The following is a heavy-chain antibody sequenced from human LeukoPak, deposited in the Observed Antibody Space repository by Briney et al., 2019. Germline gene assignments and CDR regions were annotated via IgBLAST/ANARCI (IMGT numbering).Heavy chain of an antibody. CDR3: AKLSSGYDFDY. V-gene: IGHV3-21*04. CDR2: ISSSSSYI. Sequence: GGSLRLSCAASGFTFSSYSMNWVRQAPGKGLEWVSSISSSSSYIYYADSVKDRFTISRDNSKNTLYLQMNSLRAEDTAVYYCAKLSSGYDFDYWGQGTLVTVSS. D-gene: IGHD5-12*01. J-gene: IGHJ4*02. CDR1: GFTFSSYS.